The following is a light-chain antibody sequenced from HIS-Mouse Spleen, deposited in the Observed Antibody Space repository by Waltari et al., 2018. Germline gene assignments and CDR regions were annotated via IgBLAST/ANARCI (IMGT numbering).Light chain of an antibody. CDR2: GAS. J-gene: IGKJ1*01. V-gene: IGKV3-20*01. CDR3: QQYGSSRT. CDR1: QSVSSSY. Sequence: EIVLTQSPGTLSLSPGEGATLSCRASQSVSSSYLAWYQQKPGQAPRLLIYGASSRATGSPDRFSGSGSGTDCTLTISRLEPEDFAVYYCQQYGSSRTFGQGTKVEIK.